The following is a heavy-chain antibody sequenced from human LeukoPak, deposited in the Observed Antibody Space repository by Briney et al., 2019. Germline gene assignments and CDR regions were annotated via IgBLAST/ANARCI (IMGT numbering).Heavy chain of an antibody. CDR2: ISGSGSST. J-gene: IGHJ4*02. V-gene: IGHV3-23*01. CDR3: AKGSSGWYRDYFDY. Sequence: GGSLRLSCVASGFTFRSYAMSWVRQAPGKGLEWVSGISGSGSSTHYADSVKGRFTISRDNSKNTLFVQVNSVRAEDTAVYYCAKGSSGWYRDYFDYWGQGTLVTVSS. CDR1: GFTFRSYA. D-gene: IGHD6-19*01.